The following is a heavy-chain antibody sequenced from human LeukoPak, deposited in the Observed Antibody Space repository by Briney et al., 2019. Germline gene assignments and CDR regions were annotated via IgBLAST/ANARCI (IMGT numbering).Heavy chain of an antibody. D-gene: IGHD3-10*01. Sequence: SGGSLRLSCSASGFTFSSYAMHWVRQAPGKGLEYVSAISSNGGSTYYADSVKGRFTISRDNSKNTLYLQMRSLRAEDTAVYYCGKGRAYYYYYYGMDVWGQGTTVTVSS. CDR3: GKGRAYYYYYYGMDV. J-gene: IGHJ6*02. CDR2: ISSNGGST. V-gene: IGHV3-64D*09. CDR1: GFTFSSYA.